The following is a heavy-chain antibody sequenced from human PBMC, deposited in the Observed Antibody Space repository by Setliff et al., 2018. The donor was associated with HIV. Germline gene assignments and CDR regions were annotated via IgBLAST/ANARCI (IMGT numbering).Heavy chain of an antibody. D-gene: IGHD6-19*01. Sequence: GGSLRLSCAASGLTFSRSAMHWVRQAPGKGLEWVAVTSYDGRNKYYADSVKGRFTISRDNSKSTLYLQMTSLRPEDTAVYYCARRGALRMAVVGYFDYWGQGTLVTVSS. V-gene: IGHV3-30*01. CDR1: GLTFSRSA. CDR2: TSYDGRNK. J-gene: IGHJ4*02. CDR3: ARRGALRMAVVGYFDY.